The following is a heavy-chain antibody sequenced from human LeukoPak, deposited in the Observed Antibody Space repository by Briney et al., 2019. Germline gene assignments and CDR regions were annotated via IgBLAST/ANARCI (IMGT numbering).Heavy chain of an antibody. J-gene: IGHJ5*02. D-gene: IGHD3-3*01. CDR2: IYISGST. Sequence: SETLSLTCTVSGGSISSYYWSWIRQPAGKGLEWIGRIYISGSTNYNPSLKSRVTMSVDTSKNQFSLKLSSVTAADMAVYYCAREPITIFGVPPSGFDPWGQGTLVTVSS. V-gene: IGHV4-4*07. CDR3: AREPITIFGVPPSGFDP. CDR1: GGSISSYY.